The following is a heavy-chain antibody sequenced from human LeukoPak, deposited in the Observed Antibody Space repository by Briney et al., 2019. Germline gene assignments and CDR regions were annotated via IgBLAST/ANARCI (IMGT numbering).Heavy chain of an antibody. CDR3: ARRGETDDAFDI. Sequence: GESLKISCKGSGYSFIDYWIGLVRQMPGKGLEWMGIIYPGDSDTRYSPSLEGQVTISGDKSINTAYLHWSSLKDSDTAMYYCARRGETDDAFDIWGQGTMVTVSS. J-gene: IGHJ3*02. V-gene: IGHV5-51*01. CDR1: GYSFIDYW. CDR2: IYPGDSDT.